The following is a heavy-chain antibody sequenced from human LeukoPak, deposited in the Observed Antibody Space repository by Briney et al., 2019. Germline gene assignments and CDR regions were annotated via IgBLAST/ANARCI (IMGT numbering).Heavy chain of an antibody. J-gene: IGHJ3*02. CDR3: ARDCSGGSCYGAFDI. D-gene: IGHD2-15*01. V-gene: IGHV4-30-4*01. CDR2: IYDSGST. CDR1: GGSISSGDYY. Sequence: SETLSLTCTVSGGSISSGDYYWSWIRQPPGKGLEWIGYIYDSGSTYYNPSLKSRITISVDTSENRFSLKLSSVTATDTAVYYCARDCSGGSCYGAFDIWGQGTMVTVSS.